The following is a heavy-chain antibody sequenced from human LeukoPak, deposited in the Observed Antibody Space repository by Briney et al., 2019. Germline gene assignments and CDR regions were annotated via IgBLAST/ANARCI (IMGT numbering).Heavy chain of an antibody. V-gene: IGHV4-4*02. CDR3: ARRTSGWYGSDY. CDR1: GGSISSSNS. Sequence: PSETLSLTCVVSGGSISSSNSWSWVRQPPGKGLEWIGEIYHSGSTNYNPSLKSRVTMSVDKSKNQFSLNLSSVTAADTAVYDCARRTSGWYGSDYWGQGTLVTVSS. J-gene: IGHJ4*02. CDR2: IYHSGST. D-gene: IGHD6-19*01.